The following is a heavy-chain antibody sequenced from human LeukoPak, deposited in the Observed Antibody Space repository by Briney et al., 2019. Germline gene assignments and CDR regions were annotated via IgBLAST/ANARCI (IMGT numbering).Heavy chain of an antibody. CDR2: TVGSGPDT. V-gene: IGHV3-23*01. CDR3: AKGFVVVVSATQSSWFDP. CDR1: GFTFTNYA. D-gene: IGHD2-15*01. J-gene: IGHJ5*02. Sequence: GGSLRLSCAASGFTFTNYAMSWVRQTPGKGLEWVSATVGSGPDTYHADSVKGRFTVSRDNSKNTLYLQMNSLRAEDRAVYYCAKGFVVVVSATQSSWFDPWGQGTLVTVSS.